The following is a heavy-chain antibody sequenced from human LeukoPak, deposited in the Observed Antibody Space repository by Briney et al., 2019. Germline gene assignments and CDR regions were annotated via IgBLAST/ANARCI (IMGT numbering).Heavy chain of an antibody. V-gene: IGHV4-61*02. D-gene: IGHD2-2*02. CDR3: ARDQGPAAISFDY. CDR2: IYTSGST. Sequence: SETLSPTCTVSGGSISSGSYYWSWIRQPAGKGLEWIGRIYTSGSTNYNPSLKSRVTISVDTSKNQFSLKLSSVTAADTAVYYCARDQGPAAISFDYWGQGTLVTVSS. J-gene: IGHJ4*02. CDR1: GGSISSGSYY.